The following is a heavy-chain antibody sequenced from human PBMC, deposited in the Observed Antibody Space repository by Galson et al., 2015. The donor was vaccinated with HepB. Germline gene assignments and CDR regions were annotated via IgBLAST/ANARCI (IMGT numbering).Heavy chain of an antibody. CDR1: GIAFRDYG. CDR2: VDAIGTTT. V-gene: IGHV3-23*05. Sequence: LRLSCAASGIAFRDYGMSWVRQPPERGLEWVSTVDAIGTTTNYADSVRGRFTISRDNSRHTVSLQMNSLRVEDTAIYYCAKDCCGDSFFDYWGHGTLVIVS. D-gene: IGHD4-23*01. J-gene: IGHJ4*01. CDR3: AKDCCGDSFFDY.